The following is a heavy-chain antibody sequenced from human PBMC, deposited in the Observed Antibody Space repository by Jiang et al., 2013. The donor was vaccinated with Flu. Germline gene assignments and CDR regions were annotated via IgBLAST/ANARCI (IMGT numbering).Heavy chain of an antibody. D-gene: IGHD1-1*01. Sequence: LALIYWDDDKRYSPSLKSRLTITKDTSKNQVVLTMTNMDPVDTATYYCAHRYNWGFDYWGQGTLVTVSS. J-gene: IGHJ4*02. CDR3: AHRYNWGFDY. CDR2: IYWDDDK. V-gene: IGHV2-5*02.